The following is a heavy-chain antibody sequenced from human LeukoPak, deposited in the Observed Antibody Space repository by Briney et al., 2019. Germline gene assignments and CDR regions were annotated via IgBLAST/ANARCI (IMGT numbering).Heavy chain of an antibody. CDR3: MDV. CDR2: ISYSGNT. J-gene: IGHJ6*03. CDR1: AGSISSSDYY. V-gene: IGHV4-39*02. Sequence: SETLSLTCTVSAGSISSSDYYWGWIRQSPGKGLEWIGRISYSGNTYYNPSLKSRVTISVDTSKNHFSPRLSSVTAADTAVYYYMDVWGEGTTVAVSS.